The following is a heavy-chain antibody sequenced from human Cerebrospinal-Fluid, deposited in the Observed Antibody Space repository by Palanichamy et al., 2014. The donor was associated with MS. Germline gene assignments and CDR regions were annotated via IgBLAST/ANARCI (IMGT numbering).Heavy chain of an antibody. D-gene: IGHD3-10*01. V-gene: IGHV3-7*01. Sequence: EVLLVESGGGLVQPGGSLRLSCTASGFTFSSYWMTWVRQAPGKGLEWVANIKEDGTEEHYVGSVKGRFTISRDNANDSLHLQMNSLRVEDTAVYYCVREGSLASYFDYWGQGTLVTVSS. CDR2: IKEDGTEE. CDR3: VREGSLASYFDY. CDR1: GFTFSSYW. J-gene: IGHJ4*02.